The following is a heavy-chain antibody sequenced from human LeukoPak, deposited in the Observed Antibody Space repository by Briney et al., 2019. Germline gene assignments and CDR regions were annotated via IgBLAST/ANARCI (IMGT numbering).Heavy chain of an antibody. Sequence: PGGSLRLSCTASGFTFSNYNMNWVRQAPGKGLEWVSYISSSSRGTYYADSVKGRFTISRDNAKNSLYLQMNSLTDEDTAVYYCAAYSNYAYSFDPWGQGTLVTVSS. CDR3: AAYSNYAYSFDP. CDR1: GFTFSNYN. D-gene: IGHD4-4*01. CDR2: ISSSSRGT. J-gene: IGHJ5*02. V-gene: IGHV3-48*02.